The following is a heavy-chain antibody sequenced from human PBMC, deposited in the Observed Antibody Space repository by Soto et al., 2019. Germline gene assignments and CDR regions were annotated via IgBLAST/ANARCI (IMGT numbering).Heavy chain of an antibody. CDR3: ARDNGRPQLGGNYYYITDV. D-gene: IGHD3-3*02. Sequence: QVQVVQSGAEVKEPGSSVKVSCQASGGTFSSSALSWVRQAPGQGLEWMGGIIPLFRTQDYAQKFQGRVTITADESTSTAYMELSSLRSEDTAIYYCARDNGRPQLGGNYYYITDVWGQGTTITVSS. CDR1: GGTFSSSA. V-gene: IGHV1-69*12. J-gene: IGHJ6*02. CDR2: IIPLFRTQ.